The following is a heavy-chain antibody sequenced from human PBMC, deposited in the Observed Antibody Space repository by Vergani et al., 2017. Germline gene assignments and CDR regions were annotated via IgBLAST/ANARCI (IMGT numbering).Heavy chain of an antibody. CDR2: IIPIFGTA. J-gene: IGHJ5*02. CDR1: GGTFSSYA. Sequence: QVQLVQSGAEVKKPGSSVKVSCKASGGTFSSYAISWVRQAPGQGLEWMGRIIPIFGTANYAQKFQGRVTITADESTSTAYMELSSLRSEDTAVYYCAREGTGYFSGGCCYSWFDPWGQGTLVTVSS. D-gene: IGHD2-15*01. CDR3: AREGTGYFSGGCCYSWFDP. V-gene: IGHV1-69*15.